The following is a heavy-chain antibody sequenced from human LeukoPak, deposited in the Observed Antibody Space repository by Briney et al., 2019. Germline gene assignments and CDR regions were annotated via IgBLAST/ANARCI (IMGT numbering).Heavy chain of an antibody. CDR2: IYPGGSDT. J-gene: IGHJ4*02. Sequence: GESLKISCKASEYIFSTHWIGWVRQMPGKGLEWMGIIYPGGSDTRYSPSFQGQVTISADKSISTAYLQWSSLKASDTAMYYCARGPSGSYYQDGAYWGQGTLVTVSS. V-gene: IGHV5-51*01. D-gene: IGHD1-26*01. CDR3: ARGPSGSYYQDGAY. CDR1: EYIFSTHW.